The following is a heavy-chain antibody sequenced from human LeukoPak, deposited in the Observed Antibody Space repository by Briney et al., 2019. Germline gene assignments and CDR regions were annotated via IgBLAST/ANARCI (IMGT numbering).Heavy chain of an antibody. CDR1: GFIFSDYH. CDR3: ARDGFVGAADY. Sequence: GGSLRLSCAASGFIFSDYHMSWIRQAPGKGLEWVANIKQDGSEKQYVDSVRGRFTISRDNAKNSLYLQMNSLRVEDTAVYYCARDGFVGAADYWGQGTLVTVSS. D-gene: IGHD6-13*01. V-gene: IGHV3-7*01. J-gene: IGHJ4*02. CDR2: IKQDGSEK.